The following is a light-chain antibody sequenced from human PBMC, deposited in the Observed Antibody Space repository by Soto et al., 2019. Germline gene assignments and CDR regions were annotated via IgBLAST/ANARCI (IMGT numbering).Light chain of an antibody. CDR1: SNDVGGYNY. CDR3: SSYTSSSRVV. J-gene: IGLJ2*01. V-gene: IGLV2-14*01. Sequence: QSVLTQPASVSGSPGQSITISCTGTSNDVGGYNYVSWYQQHPGKAPQLIIYEVSNRPSGVSNRFSGSKSGNTASLTISGLQAEDEADYYCSSYTSSSRVVFGGGTKVTVL. CDR2: EVS.